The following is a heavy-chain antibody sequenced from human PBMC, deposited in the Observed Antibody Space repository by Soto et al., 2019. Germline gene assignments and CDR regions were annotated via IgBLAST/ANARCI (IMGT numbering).Heavy chain of an antibody. CDR2: ISAYNGNT. V-gene: IGHV1-18*01. Sequence: QVQLVQSGAEVKKPGASVKVSCKASGYTFTSYGISWVRQAPGQGLEWMGWISAYNGNTNYAQKLQGRVTMTTDTATSTAYMELRSLRSDDTAVYYCARDPGGIAARPSGAFDIWGQGTMVTVSS. CDR1: GYTFTSYG. D-gene: IGHD6-6*01. J-gene: IGHJ3*02. CDR3: ARDPGGIAARPSGAFDI.